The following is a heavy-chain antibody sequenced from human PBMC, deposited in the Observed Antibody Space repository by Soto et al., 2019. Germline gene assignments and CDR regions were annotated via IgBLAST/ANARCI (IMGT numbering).Heavy chain of an antibody. CDR2: ISSSGSTI. J-gene: IGHJ6*01. Sequence: ALRLALGASGFTFRSYEINWVLPAPGKGLEWVSYISSSGSTIYYADSVKGRFTISRDNAKNSLYLQMNRLRAEDTAVYYCAHYRSGSYEVPYYYGMDVWGQGTPVTVSS. V-gene: IGHV3-48*03. CDR3: AHYRSGSYEVPYYYGMDV. D-gene: IGHD3-10*01. CDR1: GFTFRSYE.